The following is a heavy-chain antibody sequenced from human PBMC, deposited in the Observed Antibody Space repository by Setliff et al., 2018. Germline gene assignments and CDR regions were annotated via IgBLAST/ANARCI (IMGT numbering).Heavy chain of an antibody. CDR3: ARDNTMVGATDY. J-gene: IGHJ4*02. D-gene: IGHD1-26*01. CDR1: GGSISSGTYY. Sequence: SETLSLTCTVSGGSISSGTYYWSWIRQPAGKGLEWIGRLHTSGSIDYNPSLKSRVTISVDTSKNQFSLRLRSVTAADTAVYFCARDNTMVGATDYWGLGTLVTLL. CDR2: LHTSGSI. V-gene: IGHV4-61*02.